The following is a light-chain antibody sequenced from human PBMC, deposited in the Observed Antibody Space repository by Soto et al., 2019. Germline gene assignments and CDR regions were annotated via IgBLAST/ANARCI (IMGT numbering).Light chain of an antibody. CDR1: SSNIGAGYD. J-gene: IGLJ2*01. CDR3: QSYDSGTI. Sequence: QSVLTQPPSVSGAPGQRVTISCTGSSSNIGAGYDVHWYQQFPGSAPKLLIYGNNNRPSGVPDRFSGSKSGTSASLAITGLQAEDADDYYCQSYDSGTIFGGGTKLTVL. V-gene: IGLV1-40*01. CDR2: GNN.